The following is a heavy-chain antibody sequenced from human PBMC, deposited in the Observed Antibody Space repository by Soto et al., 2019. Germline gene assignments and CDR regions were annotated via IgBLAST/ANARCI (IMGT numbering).Heavy chain of an antibody. V-gene: IGHV4-4*02. Sequence: QVQLQESGPGLVKPSGTLSLTCAVSGGSIRSNNWWSWVRQPPGKWLEWIGEIFHGGSTYYNPSLKTRVTMSVDKSKNQFSLKLSSVTAADTAVYFCARVYSGSYSDSWGQGTLVTVSS. CDR2: IFHGGST. J-gene: IGHJ4*02. D-gene: IGHD1-26*01. CDR3: ARVYSGSYSDS. CDR1: GGSIRSNNW.